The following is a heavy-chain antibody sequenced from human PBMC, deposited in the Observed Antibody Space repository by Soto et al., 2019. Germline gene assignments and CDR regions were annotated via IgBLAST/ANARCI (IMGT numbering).Heavy chain of an antibody. CDR2: INHSGST. D-gene: IGHD2-2*01. V-gene: IGHV4-34*01. J-gene: IGHJ5*02. CDR1: GGSFSGYY. CDR3: ARVVVPAVGDWFDP. Sequence: LSLTCAVYGGSFSGYYWSWIRQPPGKGLEWIGEINHSGSTNYNPSLKSRVTISVDTSKNQFSLKLSSVTAADTAVYYCARVVVPAVGDWFDPWGQGTLVTVSS.